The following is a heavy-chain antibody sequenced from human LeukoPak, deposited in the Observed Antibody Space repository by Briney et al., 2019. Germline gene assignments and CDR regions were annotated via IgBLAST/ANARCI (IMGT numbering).Heavy chain of an antibody. D-gene: IGHD5-12*01. CDR3: ASARGLRVY. CDR2: ISAYNGNT. Sequence: ASVKVSCKASGYTFTSYGISWVRQAPGQGLEWMGWISAYNGNTNYAQKFQGRVTMTRDTSTSTVYMELSSLRSEDTAVYYCASARGLRVYWGQGTLVTVSS. CDR1: GYTFTSYG. J-gene: IGHJ4*02. V-gene: IGHV1-18*01.